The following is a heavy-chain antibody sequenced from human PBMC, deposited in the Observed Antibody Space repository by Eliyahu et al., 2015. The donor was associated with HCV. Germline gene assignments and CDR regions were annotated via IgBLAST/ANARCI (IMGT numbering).Heavy chain of an antibody. CDR2: IFSNDVK. Sequence: QVTLKESGPVLVKPTETLTLTCTVSGFSLXNSQMGVSWIRQPPGKALEWLAHIFSNDVKSYSTSLKSRLTISKDTSRSQVVLTMTNMDPVDTATYYCARIQPVAGFGGRRYFDSWGQGTLVTVSS. D-gene: IGHD6-19*01. V-gene: IGHV2-26*01. CDR3: ARIQPVAGFGGRRYFDS. J-gene: IGHJ4*02. CDR1: GFSLXNSQMG.